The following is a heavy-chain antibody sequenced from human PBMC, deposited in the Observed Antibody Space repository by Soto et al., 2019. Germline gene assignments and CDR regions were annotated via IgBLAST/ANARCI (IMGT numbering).Heavy chain of an antibody. CDR3: ACHLVVNPYGAFDI. J-gene: IGHJ3*02. CDR1: GVTFSSDA. CDR2: ISGSGGTT. V-gene: IGHV3-23*01. Sequence: PGGSLRLSCAASGVTFSSDAMNWVRQAPGKGLEWVSAISGSGGTTYYADSVKGRFTFSRDNSKNTLYLQMNSLRAEDTTVYYCACHLVVNPYGAFDICGQGTMVIVSS. D-gene: IGHD2-15*01.